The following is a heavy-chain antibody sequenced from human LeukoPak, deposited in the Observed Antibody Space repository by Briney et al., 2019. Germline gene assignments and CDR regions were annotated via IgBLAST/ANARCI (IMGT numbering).Heavy chain of an antibody. CDR1: GRSIRSVY. V-gene: IGHV4-4*07. Sequence: PSETLSLTCTVSGRSIRSVYWNWIRQSAGKGLEWIGRIYASDLTNYNLSLKSRVTLSVDMSKNELSLTLKAVTAADTAVYYCARGFGSGTSPIDLWGQGALVTVSS. D-gene: IGHD3-10*01. CDR3: ARGFGSGTSPIDL. J-gene: IGHJ5*02. CDR2: IYASDLT.